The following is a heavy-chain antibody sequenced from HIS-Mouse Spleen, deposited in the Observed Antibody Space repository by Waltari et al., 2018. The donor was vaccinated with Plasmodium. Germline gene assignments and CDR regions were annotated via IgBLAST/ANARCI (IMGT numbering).Heavy chain of an antibody. V-gene: IGHV3-30*04. CDR1: GFTFSSYA. CDR3: ARLYYDFWSGYYPYGMDV. CDR2: ISKYGSNK. Sequence: QVQLVESGGGVVQPGRSLRLSCAASGFTFSSYAMHWVRQAPGKGLEWVAVISKYGSNKYYADSVKGRFTISRDNSKNTLYLQMNSLRAEDTAVYYCARLYYDFWSGYYPYGMDVWGQGTTVTVSS. J-gene: IGHJ6*02. D-gene: IGHD3-3*01.